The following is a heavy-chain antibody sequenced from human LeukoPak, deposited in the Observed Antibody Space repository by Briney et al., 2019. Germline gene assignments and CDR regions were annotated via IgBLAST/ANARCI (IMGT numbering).Heavy chain of an antibody. CDR3: ARDTQHYYDSSGYYSL. CDR1: GFTFSGYS. D-gene: IGHD3-22*01. CDR2: IYYSGST. J-gene: IGHJ4*02. V-gene: IGHV4-59*12. Sequence: GSLRLSCAASGFTFSGYSMNWVRQAPGKGLEWIGNIYYSGSTYYNPSLKSRVTISVDTSKNQFSLKLSSVTAADTAVYYCARDTQHYYDSSGYYSLWGQGTLVTVSP.